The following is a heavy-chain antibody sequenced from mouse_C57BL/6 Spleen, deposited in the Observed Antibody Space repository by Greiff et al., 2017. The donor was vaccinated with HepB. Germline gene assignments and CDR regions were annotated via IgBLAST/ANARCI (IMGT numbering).Heavy chain of an antibody. CDR1: GYTFTDYN. Sequence: VQLQQSGPELVKPGASVKMSCKASGYTFTDYNMHWVKQSHGKSLEWIGYINPNNGGTSYNQKFKGKATLTVNKSSSTAYMELRSLTSEDSAVYYCARPRYGSSPSWYFDVWGTGTTVTVSS. V-gene: IGHV1-22*01. J-gene: IGHJ1*03. CDR2: INPNNGGT. CDR3: ARPRYGSSPSWYFDV. D-gene: IGHD1-1*01.